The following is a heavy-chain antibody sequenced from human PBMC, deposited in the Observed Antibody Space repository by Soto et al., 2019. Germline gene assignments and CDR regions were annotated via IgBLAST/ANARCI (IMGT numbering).Heavy chain of an antibody. CDR2: IVPIFGTA. J-gene: IGHJ4*02. Sequence: QVQLVQSGAEVKKPGSSVKVSCKASGGTFSNSGISWVRQAPGQGLEWMGGIVPIFGTANYAQRFRSRATITADESTNTAYLDLRSLRAGDTAVYYCASEGGTYSLDSWGQGTLVTVSS. CDR1: GGTFSNSG. V-gene: IGHV1-69*01. D-gene: IGHD2-15*01. CDR3: ASEGGTYSLDS.